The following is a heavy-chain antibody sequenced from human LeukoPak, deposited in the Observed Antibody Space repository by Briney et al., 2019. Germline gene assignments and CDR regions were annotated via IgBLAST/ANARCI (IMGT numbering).Heavy chain of an antibody. CDR2: ISWNSGSI. D-gene: IGHD1-14*01. CDR3: AKGLTRGTGAFDI. CDR1: GFTFDDYA. V-gene: IGHV3-9*01. J-gene: IGHJ3*02. Sequence: PGGSLRLSCAASGFTFDDYAMHWVRQAPGKGLEWVSGISWNSGSIGYADSVKGRFTISRDNAKDSLYLQMNSLRAEDTALHYCAKGLTRGTGAFDIWGQGTMVTVSS.